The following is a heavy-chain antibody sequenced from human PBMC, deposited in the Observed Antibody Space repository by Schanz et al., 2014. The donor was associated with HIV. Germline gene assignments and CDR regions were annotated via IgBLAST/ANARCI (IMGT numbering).Heavy chain of an antibody. D-gene: IGHD2-21*02. Sequence: EVQLLESGGGLVQPGGSLRLSCAASGFTFSSYAMSWVRQAPGKGLEWVSSISGSGWTTYYADSVKVRITNSRDNSKNAVHVQMNSLRADDTAVYFCAKDLAFNPRDEHFAMDVWGQGTTVIVSS. V-gene: IGHV3-23*01. J-gene: IGHJ6*02. CDR1: GFTFSSYA. CDR2: ISGSGWTT. CDR3: AKDLAFNPRDEHFAMDV.